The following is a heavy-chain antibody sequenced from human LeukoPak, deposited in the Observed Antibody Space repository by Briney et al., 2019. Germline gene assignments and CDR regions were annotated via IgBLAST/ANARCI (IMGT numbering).Heavy chain of an antibody. Sequence: GRSLRLSCAASGFTFSSYAMHWVRQAPGKGLEWVAVISYDGSNKYYADSVKGRFTISRDNSKNTLYLQMNSLRAEDTAVYYCARPSRAARGGPYCYYYYMDVWGKGTTVTVSS. V-gene: IGHV3-30-3*01. J-gene: IGHJ6*03. D-gene: IGHD6-6*01. CDR1: GFTFSSYA. CDR2: ISYDGSNK. CDR3: ARPSRAARGGPYCYYYYMDV.